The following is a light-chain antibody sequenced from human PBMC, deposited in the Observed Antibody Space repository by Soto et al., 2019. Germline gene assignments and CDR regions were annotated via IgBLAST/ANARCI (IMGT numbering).Light chain of an antibody. Sequence: IVLAQGRASLSLSPGERATLSCRASQSVKTFLVWYQQRPGQAPRLLIHDASHRAAGIPDRFSGGGSGTDFTLTISSLEPEDVGVYYCQQRHNWPITFGQRTRLEIK. CDR3: QQRHNWPIT. J-gene: IGKJ5*01. V-gene: IGKV3-11*01. CDR2: DAS. CDR1: QSVKTF.